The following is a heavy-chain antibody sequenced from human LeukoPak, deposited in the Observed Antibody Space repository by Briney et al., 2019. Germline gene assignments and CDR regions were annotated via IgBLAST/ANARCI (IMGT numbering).Heavy chain of an antibody. CDR3: ARRGYAGWFDP. J-gene: IGHJ5*02. D-gene: IGHD5-12*01. CDR2: IYSSGST. Sequence: SETLSLTCTVSGGSISSYYWSWIRQPAGKGLEWIGRIYSSGSTNYNPSLKSRVTISVDTSKNQFSLKLSSVTAADTAVYYCARRGYAGWFDPWGQGTLVTVSS. CDR1: GGSISSYY. V-gene: IGHV4-4*07.